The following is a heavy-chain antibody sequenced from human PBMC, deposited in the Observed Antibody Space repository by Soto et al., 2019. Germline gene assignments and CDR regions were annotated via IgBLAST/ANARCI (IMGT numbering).Heavy chain of an antibody. J-gene: IGHJ4*02. V-gene: IGHV4-61*01. Sequence: QVQLQESGPGLVKPSETLSLTCTVSGGSVSSGSYYWSWIRQPPGKGLEWIGYIYYSGSTNYNPSLKGRVTISVDTSKNQFSLKLSSVTAADTAVYYCASPRVRDGYNWGYFDYWGQGTLVTVSS. D-gene: IGHD5-12*01. CDR2: IYYSGST. CDR3: ASPRVRDGYNWGYFDY. CDR1: GGSVSSGSYY.